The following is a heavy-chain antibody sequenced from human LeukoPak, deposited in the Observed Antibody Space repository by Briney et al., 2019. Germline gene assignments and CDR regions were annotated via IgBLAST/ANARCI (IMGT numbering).Heavy chain of an antibody. CDR1: GYTFTGYG. CDR3: ARGGGSGYVSYYYYGMDV. D-gene: IGHD5-12*01. CDR2: ISAYNGNT. J-gene: IGHJ6*04. V-gene: IGHV1-18*04. Sequence: GASVKVSCKASGYTFTGYGISWVRQAPGQGLEWMGWISAYNGNTNYAQKLQGRVTMTTGTSTSTAYMELRSLRSDDTAVYYCARGGGSGYVSYYYYGMDVWGKGTTVTVSS.